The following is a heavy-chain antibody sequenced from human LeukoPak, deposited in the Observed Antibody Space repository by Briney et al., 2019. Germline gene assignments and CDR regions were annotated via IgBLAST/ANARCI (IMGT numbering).Heavy chain of an antibody. CDR3: ARDAGAARPSRGSYFDY. CDR2: ISYDGSNK. D-gene: IGHD6-6*01. V-gene: IGHV3-30*01. J-gene: IGHJ4*02. CDR1: GFTFSSYA. Sequence: GGSLRLSCAASGFTFSSYAMHWVRQAPGKGLEWVAVISYDGSNKYYADSVKGRFTISRDNSKNTLYLQMNSLRAEDTAVYYCARDAGAARPSRGSYFDYWGQGTLVTVSS.